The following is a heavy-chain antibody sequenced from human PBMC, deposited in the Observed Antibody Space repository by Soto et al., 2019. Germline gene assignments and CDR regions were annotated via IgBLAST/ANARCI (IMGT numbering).Heavy chain of an antibody. CDR2: MNPNSGNT. J-gene: IGHJ5*02. CDR3: ARRPPLSPRITMVRGVIWFDP. D-gene: IGHD3-10*01. V-gene: IGHV1-8*01. Sequence: ASVKVSCKASGYTFTSYDINWVRQATGQGLEWMGWMNPNSGNTGYAQKFQGRVTMTRNTSISTAYMELSSLRSEDTAVYYCARRPPLSPRITMVRGVIWFDPWGQGTLVTVSS. CDR1: GYTFTSYD.